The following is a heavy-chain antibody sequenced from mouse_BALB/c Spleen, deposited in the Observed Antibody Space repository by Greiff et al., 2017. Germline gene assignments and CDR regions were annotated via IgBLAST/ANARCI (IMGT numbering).Heavy chain of an antibody. CDR2: ISSGSSTI. Sequence: EVKLVESGGGLVQPGGSRKLSCAASGFTFSSFGMHWVRQAPEKGLEWVAYISSGSSTIYYADTVKGRFTISRDNPKNTLFLQMTSLRSEDTAMYYCARWDGKRDAMDYWGQGTSVTVSS. CDR3: ARWDGKRDAMDY. J-gene: IGHJ4*01. V-gene: IGHV5-17*02. D-gene: IGHD2-1*01. CDR1: GFTFSSFG.